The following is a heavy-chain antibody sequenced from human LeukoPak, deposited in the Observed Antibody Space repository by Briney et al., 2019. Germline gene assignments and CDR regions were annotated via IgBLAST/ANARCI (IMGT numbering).Heavy chain of an antibody. V-gene: IGHV3-23*01. J-gene: IGHJ4*02. CDR3: ARVTFSSGYPYFDY. CDR1: GFTFSSYA. CDR2: ISGSGGST. Sequence: GGSLRLSCAASGFTFSSYAMSWVRQAPGKGLEWVSAISGSGGSTYYADSVKGRFTISRDNAKNSLYLQMNSLRAEDTAVYYCARVTFSSGYPYFDYWGQGTLVTVSS. D-gene: IGHD3-22*01.